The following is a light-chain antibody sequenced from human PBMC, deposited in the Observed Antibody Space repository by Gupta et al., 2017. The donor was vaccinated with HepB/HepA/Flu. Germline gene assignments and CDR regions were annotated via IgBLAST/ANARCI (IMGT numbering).Light chain of an antibody. J-gene: IGLJ3*02. CDR1: NSDVGAYNY. Sequence: QSALTQPASVSGSPGQSITISCTGTNSDVGAYNYVSWYQQHPDKTPKLLIYDVTNRPSGVSDRFSGSKSGNTASLTISGLQAEDEADYYCSSYTDSTTLVFGGGTKLTVL. V-gene: IGLV2-14*03. CDR3: SSYTDSTTLV. CDR2: DVT.